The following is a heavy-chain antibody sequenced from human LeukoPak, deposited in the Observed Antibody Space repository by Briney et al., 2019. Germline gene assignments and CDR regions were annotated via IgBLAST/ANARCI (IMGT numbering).Heavy chain of an antibody. Sequence: GGSLRLSCAASGFTFSSYSMNWVRQAPGKGLEWVSSISSSSSYIYYADSVKGRFTISRDNAKNSLYLQMNSLRAEDTAVYYCARDSDSSGYCDYWGQGSLVTVSS. J-gene: IGHJ4*02. D-gene: IGHD3-22*01. CDR1: GFTFSSYS. CDR2: ISSSSSYI. CDR3: ARDSDSSGYCDY. V-gene: IGHV3-21*01.